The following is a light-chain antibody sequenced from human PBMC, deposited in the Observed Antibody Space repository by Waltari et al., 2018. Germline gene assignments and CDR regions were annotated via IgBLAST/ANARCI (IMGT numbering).Light chain of an antibody. V-gene: IGLV2-14*01. J-gene: IGLJ2*01. CDR3: SSYTSSSHVV. CDR2: DVS. CDR1: SNDVGGYNY. Sequence: QSALTQPASVSGSPGQSITISCTGTSNDVGGYNYVSWYQQHPGEAPKLMIYDVSNRPSGVSNRFSGSKSGNTASLTISGLQAEDEADYYCSSYTSSSHVVFGGGTKLTVL.